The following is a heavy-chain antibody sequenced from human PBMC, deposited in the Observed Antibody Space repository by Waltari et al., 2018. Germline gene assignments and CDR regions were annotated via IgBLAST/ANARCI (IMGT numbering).Heavy chain of an antibody. D-gene: IGHD3-10*01. CDR3: ASPHYYHAGSYIDY. J-gene: IGHJ4*02. CDR2: IYYNGKT. Sequence: QVRLQESGPGVVKPSQTLSLTCTVSGGSLSSGDYYWSWIRQPPGKGLEWIGSIYYNGKTYSNPTLKRRLTMSVDTSKNQFSLKVSSVTAADTAVYYCASPHYYHAGSYIDYWGQGTLVTVSS. CDR1: GGSLSSGDYY. V-gene: IGHV4-30-4*01.